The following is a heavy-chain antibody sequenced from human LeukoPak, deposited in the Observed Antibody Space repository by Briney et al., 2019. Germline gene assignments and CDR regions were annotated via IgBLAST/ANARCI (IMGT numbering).Heavy chain of an antibody. V-gene: IGHV3-21*01. CDR1: GFTFSSYS. D-gene: IGHD2-15*01. CDR3: ARDFSRGGHYYMDV. J-gene: IGHJ6*03. Sequence: PGGSLRLSCAASGFTFSSYSMNWVRQAPGKGLEWVSSISSSSSSYIYYADSVKGRFTISRDNAKNSLYLQMNSLRAEDTAVYYCARDFSRGGHYYMDVWGKGTTVTVSS. CDR2: ISSSSSSYI.